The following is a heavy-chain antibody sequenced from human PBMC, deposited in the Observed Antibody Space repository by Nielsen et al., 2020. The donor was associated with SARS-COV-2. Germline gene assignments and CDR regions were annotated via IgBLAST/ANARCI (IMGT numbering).Heavy chain of an antibody. V-gene: IGHV4-34*01. CDR2: INHSGTA. CDR3: AREERHQQLAADY. J-gene: IGHJ4*02. CDR1: GGSISGYY. Sequence: SETLSLTCAVSGGSISGYYWSWIRQPPGKGLEWIGEINHSGTANYNPSLKSRVTISIDTSKNQFTLRLNSVTAADTAVYFCAREERHQQLAADYWGPGTLVTVTS. D-gene: IGHD6-13*01.